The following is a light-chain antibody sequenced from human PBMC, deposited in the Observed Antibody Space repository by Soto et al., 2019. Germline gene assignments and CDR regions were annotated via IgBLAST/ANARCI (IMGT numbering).Light chain of an antibody. Sequence: QSALTQPASVSGSPGQSITISCTGTSSDVGAYNYVSWYQQYPGKAPKLMIYGVNNRPPGVSNRFSGSKSGNTASLTISGLQAEDEADYYCTSFTTSSTYVVGAGTKVTVL. V-gene: IGLV2-14*01. CDR3: TSFTTSSTYV. CDR1: SSDVGAYNY. J-gene: IGLJ1*01. CDR2: GVN.